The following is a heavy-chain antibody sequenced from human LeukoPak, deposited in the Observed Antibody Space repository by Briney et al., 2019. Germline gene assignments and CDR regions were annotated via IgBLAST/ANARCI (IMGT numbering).Heavy chain of an antibody. CDR1: GFSFSSSW. J-gene: IGHJ4*02. V-gene: IGHV3-7*01. Sequence: GGSPRLSCAASGFSFSSSWMTWVRQAPGKGLEWVANIKEDGSEKNYVDSVKGRFTISRDNAKNSLYLQMNSLRAEDTALYYCARDRAYNRFDYWGQGTLVTVSS. CDR2: IKEDGSEK. CDR3: ARDRAYNRFDY. D-gene: IGHD5-24*01.